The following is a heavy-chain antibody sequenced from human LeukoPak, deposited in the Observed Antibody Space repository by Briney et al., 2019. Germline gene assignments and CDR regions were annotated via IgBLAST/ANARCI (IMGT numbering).Heavy chain of an antibody. CDR2: IYSDGSDT. J-gene: IGHJ3*01. D-gene: IGHD3-10*01. V-gene: IGHV3-74*03. Sequence: GGSLRLSCAGSGFTFRTARMQWVRPTPEKRGVWVSRIYSDGSDTTYADPVKGRFTIFRDNAKNTLYLQMNSLRADDTAVYYCATDAGHGFSFWGQGTMVTV. CDR3: ATDAGHGFSF. CDR1: GFTFRTAR.